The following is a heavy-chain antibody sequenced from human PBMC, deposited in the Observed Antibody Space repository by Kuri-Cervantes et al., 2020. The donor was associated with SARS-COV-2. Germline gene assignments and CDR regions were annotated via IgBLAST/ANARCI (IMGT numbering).Heavy chain of an antibody. CDR3: ASIVTGDSSGYY. J-gene: IGHJ4*02. CDR1: GFTVSSNY. Sequence: GESLKISCAASGFTVSSNYMSWARQAPGKGLEWVSVIYSGGSTYYADSVKGRFTISRDNSKNTLYLQMNSLRAEDTAVYYCASIVTGDSSGYYWGQGTLVTVSS. CDR2: IYSGGST. D-gene: IGHD3-22*01. V-gene: IGHV3-53*01.